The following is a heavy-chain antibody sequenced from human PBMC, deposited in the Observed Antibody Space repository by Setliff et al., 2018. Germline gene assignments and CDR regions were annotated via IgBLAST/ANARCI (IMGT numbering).Heavy chain of an antibody. CDR1: GASISRTSYY. J-gene: IGHJ6*03. CDR3: ARHKSNGSGSYPSLYMDV. Sequence: SETLSLTCNVSGASISRTSYYWGWIRQPPGKGLEWIGSVSFSGTTYYNPSLKNRGTISVDKSQTHFSLRLTSVTAADTAVYYCARHKSNGSGSYPSLYMDVWGKGIMVTVSS. D-gene: IGHD3-10*01. V-gene: IGHV4-39*01. CDR2: VSFSGTT.